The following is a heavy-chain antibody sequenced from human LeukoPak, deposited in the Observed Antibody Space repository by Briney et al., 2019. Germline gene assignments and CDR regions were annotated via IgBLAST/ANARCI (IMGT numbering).Heavy chain of an antibody. CDR2: ISYDGSNK. CDR3: AKDLPAAYFDY. V-gene: IGHV3-30-3*02. Sequence: GRSLRLSCAASGFTFSSYAMHWVRQAPGKGLEWVAVISYDGSNKYYADSVKGRFTISRDNSRTTVYLQMNSLRAEDTAVYHCAKDLPAAYFDYWGQGTLVTVSS. D-gene: IGHD2-2*01. CDR1: GFTFSSYA. J-gene: IGHJ4*02.